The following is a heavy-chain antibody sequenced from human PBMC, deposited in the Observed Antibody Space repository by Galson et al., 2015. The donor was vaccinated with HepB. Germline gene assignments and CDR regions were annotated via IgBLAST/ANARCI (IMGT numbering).Heavy chain of an antibody. D-gene: IGHD1-14*01. Sequence: SLRLSCVASGFRFSSYGMHWVRQAPGKGLEWVASIWYDGSNKYYPDSVKGRFTISRDNSKNTVYLQMNSLRGDDTAVYYCACPTRLSAEYAFEIWGQGTMVTVSP. V-gene: IGHV3-33*01. CDR1: GFRFSSYG. CDR3: ACPTRLSAEYAFEI. CDR2: IWYDGSNK. J-gene: IGHJ3*02.